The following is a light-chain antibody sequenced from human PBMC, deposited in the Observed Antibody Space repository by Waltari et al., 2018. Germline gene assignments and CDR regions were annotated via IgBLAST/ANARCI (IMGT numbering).Light chain of an antibody. Sequence: DIQMTQFPSSLSASVGDRVTISCRAMQNINRYLNWYQQKPGKAPKLLICAASTLQSGVPSRFSGSGSGTDFTLTISSLQPEDSASYYCQQSYRTPYTFGQGTKVEV. CDR3: QQSYRTPYT. J-gene: IGKJ2*01. CDR1: QNINRY. V-gene: IGKV1-39*01. CDR2: AAS.